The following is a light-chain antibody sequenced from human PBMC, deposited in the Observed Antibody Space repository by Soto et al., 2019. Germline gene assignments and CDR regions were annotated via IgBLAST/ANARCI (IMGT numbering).Light chain of an antibody. V-gene: IGKV3D-20*02. CDR3: QVRTNWSIA. CDR2: GAS. Sequence: VLRHSRVTLSLSPGERATPSCRASQTIDNNYVAWYQQRPGRAPTLLVYGASARATGIPARFSGTGSGTDFTLTINNLEPEDFAVYYCQVRTNWSIAFGRGTRLEIK. J-gene: IGKJ5*01. CDR1: QTIDNNY.